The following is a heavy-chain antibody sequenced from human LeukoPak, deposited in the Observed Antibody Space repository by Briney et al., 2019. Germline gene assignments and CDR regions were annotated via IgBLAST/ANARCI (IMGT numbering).Heavy chain of an antibody. CDR3: ARDYAWGRAIQFRRAHAARIDY. D-gene: IGHD2-2*02. Sequence: ASVKVSCKASGYTFTSYYMHWVRQAPGQGLEWMGIINPSGGSTSYAQKFQGRVTMTRDTSTSTVYMELNSLRAEDTAVYYCARDYAWGRAIQFRRAHAARIDYWGQGTLVTVSS. V-gene: IGHV1-46*01. CDR2: INPSGGST. CDR1: GYTFTSYY. J-gene: IGHJ4*02.